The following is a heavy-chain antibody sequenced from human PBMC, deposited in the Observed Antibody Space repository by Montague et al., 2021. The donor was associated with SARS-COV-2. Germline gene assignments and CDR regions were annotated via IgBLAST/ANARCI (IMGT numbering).Heavy chain of an antibody. D-gene: IGHD2-2*02. CDR3: ARDPSRQPLLYPIGDYYYGRDV. V-gene: IGHV4-39*07. J-gene: IGHJ6*02. CDR2: IYYSGST. Sequence: SETLSLTCTVSGGSISSSSYYWGWIRQAPGKGLEWIGSIYYSGSTYYNPSLKSRVTISVDTSKNQFSLKLSSVTAADTAVYYCARDPSRQPLLYPIGDYYYGRDVWGQGTTVPVSS. CDR1: GGSISSSSYY.